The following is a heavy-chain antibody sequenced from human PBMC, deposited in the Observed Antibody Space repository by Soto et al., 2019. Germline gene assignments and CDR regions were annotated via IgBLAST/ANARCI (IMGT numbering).Heavy chain of an antibody. CDR2: IRSKAYGGTT. CDR3: TRDLGIAAATSALFDY. Sequence: GGSLRLSCTASGFTFGDYAMSWFRQAPGKGLEWVGFIRSKAYGGTTEYAASVKGRFTISRDDSKSIAYLQMNSLKTEDTAVYYCTRDLGIAAATSALFDYWGQGTLVTSPQ. J-gene: IGHJ4*02. CDR1: GFTFGDYA. D-gene: IGHD6-13*01. V-gene: IGHV3-49*03.